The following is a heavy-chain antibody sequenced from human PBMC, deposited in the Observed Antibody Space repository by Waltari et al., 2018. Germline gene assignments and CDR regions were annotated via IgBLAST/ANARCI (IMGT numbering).Heavy chain of an antibody. V-gene: IGHV4-39*01. CDR2: IYYSGNT. CDR3: ARTFAYGSGTYNH. CDR1: GGSISAGSFH. Sequence: QLQLQESGPGLAKPSATLSLTCTVSGGSISAGSFHWDWIRQSPGKGLGWIGSIYYSGNTYYNPSLRSRVSISVDTSTNQFSLKLSSVTAADTAVYYCARTFAYGSGTYNHWGQGSLVTVSS. J-gene: IGHJ4*02. D-gene: IGHD3-10*01.